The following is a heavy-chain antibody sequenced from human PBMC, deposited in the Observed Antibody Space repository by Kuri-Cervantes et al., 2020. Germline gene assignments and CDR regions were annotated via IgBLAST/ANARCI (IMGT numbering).Heavy chain of an antibody. Sequence: GGSLRLSCGASGFTFSSYAMHWVRQAPGKGLEWVAVISYDGSNKYYADSVKGRFTISRDNSKNTLYLQMNSLRAEDTAVYYCARDRLLLWFGETPDYWGQGTLVTVSS. V-gene: IGHV3-30-3*01. CDR1: GFTFSSYA. J-gene: IGHJ4*02. CDR3: ARDRLLLWFGETPDY. CDR2: ISYDGSNK. D-gene: IGHD3-10*01.